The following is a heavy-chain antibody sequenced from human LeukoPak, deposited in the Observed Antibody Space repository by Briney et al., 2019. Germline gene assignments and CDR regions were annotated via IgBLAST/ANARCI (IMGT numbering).Heavy chain of an antibody. CDR1: GYTFTSYD. CDR3: ARGNRLYTSSWSSLAFDI. J-gene: IGHJ3*02. Sequence: SVKVSCKASGYTFTSYDINWVRQAAGQGLEWMGWMNPISGYTGYTQNFQGRVTMTGDTSISTAYMELSSLKSEDAAVYYCARGNRLYTSSWSSLAFDIWGQGTMVTVSS. V-gene: IGHV1-8*01. D-gene: IGHD6-13*01. CDR2: MNPISGYT.